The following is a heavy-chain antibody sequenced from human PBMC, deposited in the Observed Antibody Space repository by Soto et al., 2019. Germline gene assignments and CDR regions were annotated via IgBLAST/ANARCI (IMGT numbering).Heavy chain of an antibody. V-gene: IGHV3-30*18. CDR1: GFTFSSYG. CDR3: AKDLYSGSPGRGDYYGMDV. CDR2: ISYDGSNK. D-gene: IGHD1-26*01. J-gene: IGHJ6*02. Sequence: GGSLRLSCAASGFTFSSYGMHWVRQAPGKGLEWVAVISYDGSNKYYADSVKGRFTISRDNSKNTLYLQMNSLRAEDTAVYYCAKDLYSGSPGRGDYYGMDVWGQGTTVTVSS.